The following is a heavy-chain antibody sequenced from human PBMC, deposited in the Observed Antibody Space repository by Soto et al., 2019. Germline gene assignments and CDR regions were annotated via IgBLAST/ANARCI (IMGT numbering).Heavy chain of an antibody. CDR3: ASAAVTGTAGLDF. V-gene: IGHV1-46*01. CDR2: MYPSGGRT. J-gene: IGHJ4*02. CDR1: GYNFTSHY. Sequence: GASVKVSCKASGYNFTSHYMHRVRQAPGQGLESMGIMYPSGGRTIYAQKFQGRVSMTRDTSTRTVYMELSRLTSDDTALYYCASAAVTGTAGLDFWGQGTQVTVSS. D-gene: IGHD6-19*01.